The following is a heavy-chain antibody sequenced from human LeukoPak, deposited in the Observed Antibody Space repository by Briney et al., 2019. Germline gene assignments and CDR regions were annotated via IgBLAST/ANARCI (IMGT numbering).Heavy chain of an antibody. CDR1: GGAMEYYY. J-gene: IGHJ4*02. CDR2: VYYSGRT. Sequence: SETLSLTCSVSGGAMEYYYWSWIRQSPGKGLEWIGYVYYSGRTKYNPSLQSRVTISVDMSKNQFSLKLSSVTAADTAVYYCARDSYYYDSSGYSPPFDYWGQGTLVTVSS. D-gene: IGHD3-22*01. CDR3: ARDSYYYDSSGYSPPFDY. V-gene: IGHV4-59*12.